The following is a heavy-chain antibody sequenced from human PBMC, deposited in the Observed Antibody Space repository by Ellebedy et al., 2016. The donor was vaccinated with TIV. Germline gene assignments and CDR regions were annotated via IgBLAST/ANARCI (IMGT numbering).Heavy chain of an antibody. CDR2: INEDGTKK. J-gene: IGHJ2*01. D-gene: IGHD4-17*01. Sequence: GGSLRLSCTASGFTLNNYWMTWVRQAPGKGLEWVANINEDGTKKHFVDSVRGRFTISRDDAGNSLFLQMNSLGAEDTAVYYCARAIYGASYLWGRGTLVTVSS. V-gene: IGHV3-7*01. CDR3: ARAIYGASYL. CDR1: GFTLNNYW.